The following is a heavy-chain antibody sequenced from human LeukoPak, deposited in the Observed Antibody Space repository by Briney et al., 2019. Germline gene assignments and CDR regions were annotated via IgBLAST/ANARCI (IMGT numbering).Heavy chain of an antibody. J-gene: IGHJ4*02. CDR2: ISYDGSNK. V-gene: IGHV3-30*18. Sequence: GRSLRPSCAASGFTFSSYGMHWVRQAPGKGLEWVAVISYDGSNKYYADSVRGRFTISRDNSKNTLYLQMNSLRAEDTAVYYCAKGGPTVTRALDYWGQGTLVTVSS. CDR3: AKGGPTVTRALDY. CDR1: GFTFSSYG. D-gene: IGHD4-17*01.